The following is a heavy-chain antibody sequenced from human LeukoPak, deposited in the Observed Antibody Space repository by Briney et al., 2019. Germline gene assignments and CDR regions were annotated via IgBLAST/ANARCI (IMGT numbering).Heavy chain of an antibody. Sequence: TSETLSLTCTVSGGSISSGGYYWSWIRQHPGKGLEWIGYIYYSGSTYYNPSLKSRVTISVDTSKNQFSLQLNSVTPEDTAVYYCAREDSSGYYVSAFDIWGQGTMVTVSS. D-gene: IGHD3-22*01. CDR2: IYYSGST. V-gene: IGHV4-31*03. CDR1: GGSISSGGYY. CDR3: AREDSSGYYVSAFDI. J-gene: IGHJ3*02.